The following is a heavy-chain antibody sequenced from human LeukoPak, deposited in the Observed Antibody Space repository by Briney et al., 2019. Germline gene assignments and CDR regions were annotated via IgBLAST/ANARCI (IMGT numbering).Heavy chain of an antibody. CDR1: GGSINSYY. D-gene: IGHD3-10*01. V-gene: IGHV4-4*07. Sequence: ASETLSLTCTVSGGSINSYYWSWLRQPAERGLEWIGRIYASGSTTYNPSLRSRVAISMDTSKNQFSLKLSSVTAADTAVYYCARLFTNPDRWHPPDAFDIWGQGTMVTVSS. J-gene: IGHJ3*02. CDR2: IYASGST. CDR3: ARLFTNPDRWHPPDAFDI.